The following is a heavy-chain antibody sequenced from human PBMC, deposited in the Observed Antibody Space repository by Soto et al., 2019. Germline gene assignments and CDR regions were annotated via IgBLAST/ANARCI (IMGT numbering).Heavy chain of an antibody. CDR2: IYTSWST. D-gene: IGHD1-26*01. CDR3: ARDQLNGGSYYYYGMDV. CDR1: GGSISSYY. V-gene: IGHV4-4*07. Sequence: SETLSLTCTVSGGSISSYYWSWIRQPAGKGLEWIGRIYTSWSTNYNPTLNSRVTMSVDTSKTQFSLKLSSVTAADTAVYYCARDQLNGGSYYYYGMDVWGQGTTVTVSS. J-gene: IGHJ6*02.